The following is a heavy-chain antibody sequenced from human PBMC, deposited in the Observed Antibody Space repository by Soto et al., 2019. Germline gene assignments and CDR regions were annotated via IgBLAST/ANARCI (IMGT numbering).Heavy chain of an antibody. V-gene: IGHV4-34*01. J-gene: IGHJ6*03. D-gene: IGHD2-2*01. Sequence: SETLSLTCAVYGGSFSGYYWSWIRQPPGKGLEWIGEINHSGSTNYNPSLKSRVTISVDTSKNQFSLKLSSVTAADTAVYYCARGTAGDIVVVPAATGSYYYYMDVWGKGTTVTVSS. CDR3: ARGTAGDIVVVPAATGSYYYYMDV. CDR2: INHSGST. CDR1: GGSFSGYY.